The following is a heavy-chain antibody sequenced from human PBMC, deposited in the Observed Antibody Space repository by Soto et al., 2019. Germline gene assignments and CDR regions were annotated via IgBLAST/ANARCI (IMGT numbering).Heavy chain of an antibody. Sequence: QVQLVQSGAEVKQPGASVKVSCKASGYTFNNYGITWVRQAPGQGLEWMGWINAYNGHTNYAQKFQDRVAMTTDTTTRTGYMELRSLISDDTAVSYCARAMAPDHSDHWGQGTLVTVSS. CDR1: GYTFNNYG. V-gene: IGHV1-18*01. CDR3: ARAMAPDHSDH. CDR2: INAYNGHT. J-gene: IGHJ4*02.